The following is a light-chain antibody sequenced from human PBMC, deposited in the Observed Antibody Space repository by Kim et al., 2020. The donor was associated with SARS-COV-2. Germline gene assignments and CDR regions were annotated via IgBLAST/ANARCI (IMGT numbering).Light chain of an antibody. CDR3: QQYCSSRWT. V-gene: IGKV3-20*01. J-gene: IGKJ1*01. Sequence: EIVLTQSPGTLSLSPGERVTLSCRASQSVSSTSLGWYQQKPGQAPRLLIYGASSRATGIPDRFSGSGSGTDFTLTISRLEPEDFAVYYCQQYCSSRWTFGQGTKVDIK. CDR2: GAS. CDR1: QSVSSTS.